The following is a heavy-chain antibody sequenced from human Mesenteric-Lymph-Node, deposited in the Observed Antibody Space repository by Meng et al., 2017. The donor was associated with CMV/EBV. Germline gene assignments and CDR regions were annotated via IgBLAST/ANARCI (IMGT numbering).Heavy chain of an antibody. CDR3: AKDVGIAAAGPDAFDI. CDR1: GFTFSSYA. CDR2: IYSDGSNT. D-gene: IGHD6-13*01. J-gene: IGHJ3*02. V-gene: IGHV3-23*03. Sequence: GGSLRLSCAASGFTFSSYAMTWVRQAPGKGLEWVSVIYSDGSNTYYADSVKGRFTISRDNSKNTLYLQMNNLRAEDTAVYYCAKDVGIAAAGPDAFDIWAQGTMVTVSS.